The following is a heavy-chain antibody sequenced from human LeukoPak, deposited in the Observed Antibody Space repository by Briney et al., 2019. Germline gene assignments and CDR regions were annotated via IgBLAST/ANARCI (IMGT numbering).Heavy chain of an antibody. J-gene: IGHJ4*02. V-gene: IGHV3-21*01. Sequence: GGSLRLSCAASGFTFSSYSMNWVRQAPGKGLEWVSYISSSSSHIYYADSVKGRFTVSRDNAKNSLYLQMNSLRAEDTAAYYCASEETTVTPSGFDYWGQGTLVTVSS. CDR3: ASEETTVTPSGFDY. CDR1: GFTFSSYS. D-gene: IGHD4-11*01. CDR2: ISSSSSHI.